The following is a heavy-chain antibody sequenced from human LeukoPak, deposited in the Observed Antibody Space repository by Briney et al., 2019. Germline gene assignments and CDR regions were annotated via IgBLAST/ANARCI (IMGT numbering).Heavy chain of an antibody. CDR1: GYTFTSYG. Sequence: ASVKVSCKASGYTFTSYGISWVRQAPGQGLEWMGWIIAYNGNTNYAQKLQGRVTMTTDTSTSTAYMELRSLRSDDTAVYYCARDQVVITDRVGAFDIWGQGTMVTVSS. J-gene: IGHJ3*02. CDR2: IIAYNGNT. CDR3: ARDQVVITDRVGAFDI. D-gene: IGHD3-22*01. V-gene: IGHV1-18*01.